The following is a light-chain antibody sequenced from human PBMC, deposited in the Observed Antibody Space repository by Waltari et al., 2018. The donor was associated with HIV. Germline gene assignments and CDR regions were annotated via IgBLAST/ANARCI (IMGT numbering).Light chain of an antibody. CDR1: SSNIGSTT. V-gene: IGLV1-44*01. CDR3: AAWDDSLLYV. CDR2: NNN. J-gene: IGLJ1*01. Sequence: QSVLTQPPSASGTPGQRVTISCSGSSSNIGSTTENWYQQVPGTAPKLLIYNNNLRPSGVPDRFSGSKSGTSASLAISGLQSEDEADYYCAAWDDSLLYVFGTGTKVTVL.